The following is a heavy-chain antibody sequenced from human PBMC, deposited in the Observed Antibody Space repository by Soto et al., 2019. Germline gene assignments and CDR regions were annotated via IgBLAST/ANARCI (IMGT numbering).Heavy chain of an antibody. D-gene: IGHD3-16*01. V-gene: IGHV4-39*01. CDR2: LYYSGSN. CDR3: ASGVTDY. CDR1: GGSISSSSYY. Sequence: QLQLQESGPGLVKPSETLSLTCTVSGGSISSSSYYWGWIRQPPGKGLEWIGSLYYSGSNYYNPSLTSRFTLSVDTSKNQFSLKLSSVTAADPAVYYCASGVTDYWGQGTLVTVSS. J-gene: IGHJ4*02.